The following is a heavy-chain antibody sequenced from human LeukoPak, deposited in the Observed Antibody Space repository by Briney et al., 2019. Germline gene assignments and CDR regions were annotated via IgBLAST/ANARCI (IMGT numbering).Heavy chain of an antibody. CDR2: IPYDGSNK. V-gene: IGHV3-30-3*01. D-gene: IGHD1-26*01. J-gene: IGHJ4*02. CDR1: GFTFSSYA. Sequence: GGSLRLSCAASGFTFSSYAMHWVRQAPGKGLEWVAVIPYDGSNKYYADSVKGRFTISRDNSKNTLYLQMNSLRAEDTAVYCCARGGGSYYGDNQNFDYWGQGTLVTVSS. CDR3: ARGGGSYYGDNQNFDY.